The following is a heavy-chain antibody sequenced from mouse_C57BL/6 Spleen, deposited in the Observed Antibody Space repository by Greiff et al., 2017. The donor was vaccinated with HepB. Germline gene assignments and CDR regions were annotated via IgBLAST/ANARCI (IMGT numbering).Heavy chain of an antibody. D-gene: IGHD3-2*02. V-gene: IGHV1-22*01. CDR2: INPNNGGT. CDR1: GYTFTDYN. J-gene: IGHJ3*01. Sequence: EVQLQQSGPELVKPGASVKMSCKASGYTFTDYNMHWVKQSHGKSLEWIGYINPNNGGTSYNQKFKGKATLTVNKSSSTAYMELRSLTSEDSAVYYCARGETRLQLRPGAYWGQGTLVTVSA. CDR3: ARGETRLQLRPGAY.